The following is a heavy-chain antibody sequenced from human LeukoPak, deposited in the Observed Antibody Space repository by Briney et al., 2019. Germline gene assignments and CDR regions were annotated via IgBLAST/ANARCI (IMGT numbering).Heavy chain of an antibody. CDR3: ARKYCGGDCNSKGAFDI. V-gene: IGHV5-51*01. CDR2: IYPGDSDS. Sequence: GESLKISCKGAGYSFTNSWIAWVRQMAGKELEGMGIIYPGDSDSRYSPDFQGQVTISADKSSSTAYLQWSSLKASDAAMYYCARKYCGGDCNSKGAFDIWGQGTMVAVSS. CDR1: GYSFTNSW. D-gene: IGHD2-21*02. J-gene: IGHJ3*02.